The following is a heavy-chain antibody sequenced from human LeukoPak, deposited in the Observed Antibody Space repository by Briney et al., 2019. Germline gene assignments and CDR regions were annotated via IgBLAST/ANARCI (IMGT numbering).Heavy chain of an antibody. V-gene: IGHV3-13*01. CDR3: ARARGADYYDSRSPTDAFDI. D-gene: IGHD3-22*01. CDR1: GFTFSSYD. CDR2: IGTAGDT. Sequence: PGGSLRLSCAASGFTFSSYDMHWVRQATGKGLEWVSAIGTAGDTYYPGSVKGRFTISRENAKNSLYLQMNSLRAGDTAVYYCARARGADYYDSRSPTDAFDIWGQGTMVTVSS. J-gene: IGHJ3*02.